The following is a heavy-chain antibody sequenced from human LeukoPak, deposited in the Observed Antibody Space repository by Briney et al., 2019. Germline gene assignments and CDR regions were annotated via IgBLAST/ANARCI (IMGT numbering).Heavy chain of an antibody. Sequence: GGSLRLSCAASGFTFSSSAMSWVRQAPGKGLEWVSAISNNGGYTYYADSVQGRFTISRDNSKSTLCLQMNSLRAEDTAVYYCARDRDPYCSSTSCYSGAYGMDVWGQGTTVTVSS. J-gene: IGHJ6*02. CDR3: ARDRDPYCSSTSCYSGAYGMDV. D-gene: IGHD2-2*01. CDR2: ISNNGGYT. V-gene: IGHV3-23*01. CDR1: GFTFSSSA.